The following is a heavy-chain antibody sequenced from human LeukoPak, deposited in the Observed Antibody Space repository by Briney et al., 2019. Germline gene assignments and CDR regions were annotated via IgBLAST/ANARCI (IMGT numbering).Heavy chain of an antibody. CDR2: IYTSGST. J-gene: IGHJ4*02. CDR1: GGSISSYY. D-gene: IGHD6-13*01. Sequence: SETLSLTCTVSGGSISSYYWSWIRQPAGKGLEWIGRIYTSGSTNYNPSLKSRVTMSVDTSKNQFSLKLSSVTAAGTAVYYCARTPSGIAAPPFDYWGQGTLVTVSS. CDR3: ARTPSGIAAPPFDY. V-gene: IGHV4-4*07.